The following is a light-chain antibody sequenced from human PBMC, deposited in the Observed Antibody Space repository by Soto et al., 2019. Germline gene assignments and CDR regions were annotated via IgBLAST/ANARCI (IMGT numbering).Light chain of an antibody. Sequence: ERVMTQSPATLSVSPGERATLSCRASQSVSTNLAWYQQKPGQAPRLLIYGASTRATGIPARFSGSRAGTDFTFTISSLQPEDIATYYCQQYDNVPLTFGGGTKVDIK. J-gene: IGKJ4*01. CDR1: QSVSTN. V-gene: IGKV3-15*01. CDR3: QQYDNVPLT. CDR2: GAS.